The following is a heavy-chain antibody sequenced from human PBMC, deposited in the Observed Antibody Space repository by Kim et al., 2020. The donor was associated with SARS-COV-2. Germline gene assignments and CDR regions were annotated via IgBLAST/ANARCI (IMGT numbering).Heavy chain of an antibody. J-gene: IGHJ4*02. Sequence: SVKVSCKASGGTFSSYAISWVRQAPGQGLEWMGGIIPIFGTANYAQKFQGRVTITADESTSTAYMELSSLRSEDTAVYYCTLGYYDSSGGLSPDFDYWGQGTLVTVSS. V-gene: IGHV1-69*13. CDR2: IIPIFGTA. D-gene: IGHD3-22*01. CDR1: GGTFSSYA. CDR3: TLGYYDSSGGLSPDFDY.